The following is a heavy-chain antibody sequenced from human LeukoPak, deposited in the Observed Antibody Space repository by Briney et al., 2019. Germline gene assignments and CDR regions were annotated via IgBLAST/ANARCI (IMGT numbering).Heavy chain of an antibody. J-gene: IGHJ6*04. CDR2: SNHSEST. Sequence: SETLSLTCAVYGGSFSGYYWSWIRQPPGKGLEWIEESNHSESTNYNPSLKSRVTISVDTSKNQFSLKLSSVTAADTAVYYCARGQGIADVWGKGTTVTVSS. CDR1: GGSFSGYY. CDR3: ARGQGIADV. D-gene: IGHD6-13*01. V-gene: IGHV4-34*01.